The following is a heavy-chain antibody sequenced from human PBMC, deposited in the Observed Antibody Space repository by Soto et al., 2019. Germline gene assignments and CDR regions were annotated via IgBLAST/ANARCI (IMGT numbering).Heavy chain of an antibody. CDR3: ARGRQGYCISTSCYSLVYGMDV. CDR2: MNPNSGNT. Sequence: GTSVKVSCKASGYTFTSYDINWVRHATGQGLEWMGWMNPNSGNTGYAQKFQGRVTMTRNTSISTAYMELSSLRSEDTAVYYCARGRQGYCISTSCYSLVYGMDVWGQGTTDTVSS. D-gene: IGHD2-2*01. J-gene: IGHJ6*02. CDR1: GYTFTSYD. V-gene: IGHV1-8*01.